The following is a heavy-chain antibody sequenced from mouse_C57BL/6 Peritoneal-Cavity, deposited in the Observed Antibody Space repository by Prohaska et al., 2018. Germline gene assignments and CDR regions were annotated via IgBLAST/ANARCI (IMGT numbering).Heavy chain of an antibody. CDR1: GYTFTDYN. CDR3: AEYMGSSYCFAY. J-gene: IGHJ2*01. Sequence: EVQLQQSGPELVKPGASVQIPCKASGYTFTDYNMDWVKQSHGKSLEWIGDINNNNGGTIYKQKFKCNATLTVDKSLSTSYMDLRSRRSEDIRGDCNAEYMGSSYCFAYWGQGTTLTVSS. CDR2: INNNNGGT. D-gene: IGHD1-1*01. V-gene: IGHV1-18*01.